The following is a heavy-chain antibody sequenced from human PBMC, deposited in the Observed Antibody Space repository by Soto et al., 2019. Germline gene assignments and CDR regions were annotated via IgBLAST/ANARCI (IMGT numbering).Heavy chain of an antibody. Sequence: WVSLRLSCAVAGFTFSSYWMHWVRQAPGKGLRGISRINSDGSSTSYADSVKGRFTISRDNAKNTLYLQMNSLRAEDTAVYYCARDYSSSYYCFDSWGQGTLVTVSS. V-gene: IGHV3-74*01. J-gene: IGHJ4*02. D-gene: IGHD2-2*01. CDR1: GFTFSSYW. CDR2: INSDGSST. CDR3: ARDYSSSYYCFDS.